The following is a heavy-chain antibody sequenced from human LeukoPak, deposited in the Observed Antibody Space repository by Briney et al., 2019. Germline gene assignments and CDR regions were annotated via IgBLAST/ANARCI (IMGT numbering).Heavy chain of an antibody. Sequence: GGSLTLSCAVTGFTVRSNEKGWGGQAPGQGLEWVSLIYSGGNTYYADSVKGRFTISRDNSENTLYLPMSSLRAEDTAVYYCARGLPSLYLIHHVAFYIWGQGTMVTVSS. CDR3: ARGLPSLYLIHHVAFYI. J-gene: IGHJ3*02. V-gene: IGHV3-53*01. D-gene: IGHD5-18*01. CDR1: GFTVRSNE. CDR2: IYSGGNT.